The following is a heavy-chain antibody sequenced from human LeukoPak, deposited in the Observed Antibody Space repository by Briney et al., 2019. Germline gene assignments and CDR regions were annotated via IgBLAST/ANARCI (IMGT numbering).Heavy chain of an antibody. CDR3: AGASYRYSYENYYMDV. D-gene: IGHD5-18*01. CDR1: GFTFDTYS. CDR2: ISSGSSYI. Sequence: GGSLRLSCAASGFTFDTYSVNWVRQAPGKGLEWVSSISSGSSYIYFADSVKGRFTISRDNTKNSLYLQMNSLRAEDTAVYYCAGASYRYSYENYYMDVWGKGTAVTVSS. J-gene: IGHJ6*03. V-gene: IGHV3-21*01.